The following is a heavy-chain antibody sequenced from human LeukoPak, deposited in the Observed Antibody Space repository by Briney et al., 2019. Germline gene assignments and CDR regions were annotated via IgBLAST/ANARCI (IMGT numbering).Heavy chain of an antibody. J-gene: IGHJ4*02. CDR1: GLTFSRYG. CDR2: TSYDGNNK. Sequence: GGSLRLSCAASGLTFSRYGMHWVRQAPGKGLEWVAVTSYDGNNKDYADSVKGRFTISRDNSKNTLYLQMNSLRAEDTAVYYCAKEELLDQDYWGQGTLVTVSS. D-gene: IGHD1-26*01. V-gene: IGHV3-30*18. CDR3: AKEELLDQDY.